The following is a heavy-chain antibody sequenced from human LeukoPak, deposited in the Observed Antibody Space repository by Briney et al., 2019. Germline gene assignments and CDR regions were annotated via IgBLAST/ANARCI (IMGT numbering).Heavy chain of an antibody. J-gene: IGHJ6*02. Sequence: ALVKVSCKASGYTFTSYAMHWVRQAPGQRLEWMGWINAGNGNTKYSQKFQGRVTITRDTSASTAYMELSSLRSEDTAVYYCARGPEYTIFGVVIMDYYYGMDVWGQGTTVTVSS. CDR1: GYTFTSYA. CDR3: ARGPEYTIFGVVIMDYYYGMDV. D-gene: IGHD3-3*01. CDR2: INAGNGNT. V-gene: IGHV1-3*01.